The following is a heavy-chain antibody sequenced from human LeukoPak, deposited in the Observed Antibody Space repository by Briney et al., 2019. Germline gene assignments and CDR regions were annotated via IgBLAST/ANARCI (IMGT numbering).Heavy chain of an antibody. CDR2: IPYDGSNR. D-gene: IGHD4-17*01. Sequence: PGGSLRLSCAASGFTFSTYGMNWVRQAPGKGREGVAFIPYDGSNRHYVDSVKGRFTISRDNSKNTLDLQMNSLRAEDTAVYYCAKDGDYVVNYYYYMDVWGKGTTVTVSS. CDR3: AKDGDYVVNYYYYMDV. J-gene: IGHJ6*03. CDR1: GFTFSTYG. V-gene: IGHV3-30*02.